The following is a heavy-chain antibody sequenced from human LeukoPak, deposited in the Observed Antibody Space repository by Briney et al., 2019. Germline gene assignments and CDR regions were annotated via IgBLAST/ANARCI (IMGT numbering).Heavy chain of an antibody. J-gene: IGHJ4*02. CDR3: AKVRTTVTYLIDGCFAY. D-gene: IGHD4-17*01. V-gene: IGHV3-23*01. CDR2: ISGSGGNT. CDR1: GFTFSRYS. Sequence: GGSLRQTFAACGFTFSRYSMSWVRQAPGKGLEWVSAISGSGGNTYYADSVKGRFTISRDNSKNTLYLQMDSLRAEDTAVYYCAKVRTTVTYLIDGCFAYCSRATLVTVSS.